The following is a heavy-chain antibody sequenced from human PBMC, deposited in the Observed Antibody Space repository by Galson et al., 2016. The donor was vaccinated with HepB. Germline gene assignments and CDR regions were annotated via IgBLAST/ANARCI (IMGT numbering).Heavy chain of an antibody. Sequence: SLRLSCAASGFTLTSYGIHWVRQAPGKGLEWVAVIPSDGTKKYYAESVWGRFTISRDNSKNTLYLQMNSLRAEDTAVYYCAKSRGVITPIMDVWGQGTTVTVSS. CDR1: GFTLTSYG. D-gene: IGHD1-14*01. J-gene: IGHJ6*02. V-gene: IGHV3-30*18. CDR2: IPSDGTKK. CDR3: AKSRGVITPIMDV.